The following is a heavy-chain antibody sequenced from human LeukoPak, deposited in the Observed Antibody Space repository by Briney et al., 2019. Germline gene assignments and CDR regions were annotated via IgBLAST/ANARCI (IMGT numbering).Heavy chain of an antibody. CDR1: GGTFSSYA. D-gene: IGHD6-13*01. V-gene: IGHV1-69*05. Sequence: SVKVSCKASGGTFSSYAISWVRQAPGQGLEWMGGIISIFGTANYAQKFQGRVTITTDKSTSTAYMELSSLRSEDTAVYYCARGTIAAARFDPWGQGTLVTVSS. J-gene: IGHJ5*02. CDR3: ARGTIAAARFDP. CDR2: IISIFGTA.